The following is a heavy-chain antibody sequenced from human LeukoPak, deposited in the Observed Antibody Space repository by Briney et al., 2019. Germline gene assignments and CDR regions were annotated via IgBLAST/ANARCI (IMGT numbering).Heavy chain of an antibody. J-gene: IGHJ5*02. V-gene: IGHV4-39*07. D-gene: IGHD3-10*01. CDR3: ARDGSRSSGSGSYYYHWFDP. CDR1: GGSISSSSYY. CDR2: IYYSGST. Sequence: SETLSLTCTVSGGSISSSSYYWGWIRQPPGKGLEWIGSIYYSGSTYYNPSLKSRVTISVDTSKNQFSLKLSSVTAADTAVYYCARDGSRSSGSGSYYYHWFDPWGQGTLVTVSS.